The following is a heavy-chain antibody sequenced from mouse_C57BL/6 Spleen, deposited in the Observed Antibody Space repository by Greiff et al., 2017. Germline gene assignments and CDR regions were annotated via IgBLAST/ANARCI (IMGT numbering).Heavy chain of an antibody. CDR1: GYAFSSSW. V-gene: IGHV1-82*01. CDR2: IYPGDGDT. J-gene: IGHJ2*01. D-gene: IGHD1-1*01. CDR3: ARYTGYGSSIDY. Sequence: QVQLQQSGPELVKPGASVKISCKASGYAFSSSWMNWVKQRPGKGLEWIGRIYPGDGDTNYNGKFKGKATLTADKSSSTAYMQLSSLTTEDSAVYFCARYTGYGSSIDYWGQGTTLTVSS.